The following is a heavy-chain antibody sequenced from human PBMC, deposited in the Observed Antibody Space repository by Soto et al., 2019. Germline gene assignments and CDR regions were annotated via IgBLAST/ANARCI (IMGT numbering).Heavy chain of an antibody. CDR3: ARDPGGSYRKLFDY. D-gene: IGHD1-26*01. J-gene: IGHJ4*02. CDR1: GFTFSSYS. Sequence: GGSLRLSCAASGFTFSSYSMNWVRQAPGKGLEWVSYISSSSSTIYYADSVKGRFTISRDNAKNSLYLQMNSLRDGDTAVYYCARDPGGSYRKLFDYWGQGTLVTVSS. CDR2: ISSSSSTI. V-gene: IGHV3-48*02.